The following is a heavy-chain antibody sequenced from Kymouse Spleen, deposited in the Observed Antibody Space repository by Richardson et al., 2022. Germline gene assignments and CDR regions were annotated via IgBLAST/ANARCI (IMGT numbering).Heavy chain of an antibody. CDR2: INHSGST. J-gene: IGHJ4*02. CDR3: ARYYGSGSYYDY. V-gene: IGHV4-34*01. Sequence: QVQLQQWGAGLLKPSETLSLTCAVYGGSFSGYYWSWIRQPPGKGLEWIGEINHSGSTNYNPSLKSRVTISVDTSKNQFSLKLSSVTAADTAVYYCARYYGSGSYYDYWGQGTLVTVSS. CDR1: GGSFSGYY. D-gene: IGHD3-10*01.